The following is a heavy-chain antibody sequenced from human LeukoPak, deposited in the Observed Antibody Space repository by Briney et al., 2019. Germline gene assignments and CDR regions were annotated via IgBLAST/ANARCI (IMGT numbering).Heavy chain of an antibody. CDR1: GLTFSNYA. CDR2: INVSGGNT. J-gene: IGHJ4*02. V-gene: IGHV3-23*01. CDR3: AAGKYFSEYYFDY. D-gene: IGHD3-10*01. Sequence: GGSLRLSCAASGLTFSNYAMSWVRQAPGKGLEWVSGINVSGGNTYYADNVKGRFTISRDNSKKTLYVQMNSLRAEDTAVYYCAAGKYFSEYYFDYWGQGTLVTVSS.